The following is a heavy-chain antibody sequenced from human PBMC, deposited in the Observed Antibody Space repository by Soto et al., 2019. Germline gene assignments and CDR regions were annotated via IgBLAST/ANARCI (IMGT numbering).Heavy chain of an antibody. D-gene: IGHD4-17*01. J-gene: IGHJ3*02. CDR2: IYYSGST. CDR3: ARGGFESYGDPDAFDI. Sequence: PSETLSLTCTVSGGSISSGDYYWSWIRQPPGKGLEWIGYIYYSGSTYYNPSLKSRVTISVDTSKNQFSLKLSSVTAADTAVYYCARGGFESYGDPDAFDIWGQGTMVTVSS. V-gene: IGHV4-30-4*01. CDR1: GGSISSGDYY.